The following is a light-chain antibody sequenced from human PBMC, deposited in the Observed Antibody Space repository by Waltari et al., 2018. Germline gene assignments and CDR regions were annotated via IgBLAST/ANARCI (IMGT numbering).Light chain of an antibody. CDR3: QQRDKWPVT. CDR1: QSVSSY. J-gene: IGKJ2*01. Sequence: EIVLTQSPATLSLSPGERATLSCRASQSVSSYLLWYQHKPGQAPRLLIYDASDSATGIPARFSGSGSGTDFTLTISSLEPEDFALYYCQQRDKWPVTFGQGTKLEIK. CDR2: DAS. V-gene: IGKV3-11*01.